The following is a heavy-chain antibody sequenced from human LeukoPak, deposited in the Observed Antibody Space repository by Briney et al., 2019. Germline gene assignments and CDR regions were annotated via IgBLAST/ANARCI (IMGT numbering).Heavy chain of an antibody. CDR1: GYTFTSYY. D-gene: IGHD2-2*01. CDR3: ATDLPQAGLYCSSTSCLFTGVY. V-gene: IGHV1-46*01. Sequence: GASVKVSCKASGYTFTSYYMHWVRQAPGQGLEWMGIINPSGGSTSYAQKFQGRVTMTRDTSTSTVYMELSSLRSEDTAVYYCATDLPQAGLYCSSTSCLFTGVYWGQGTLVTVSS. CDR2: INPSGGST. J-gene: IGHJ4*02.